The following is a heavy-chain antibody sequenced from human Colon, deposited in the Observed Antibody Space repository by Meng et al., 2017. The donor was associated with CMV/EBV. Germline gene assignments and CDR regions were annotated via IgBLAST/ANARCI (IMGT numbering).Heavy chain of an antibody. V-gene: IGHV3-21*01. CDR3: ARAPLVGSIGYCTGGSACYLDY. D-gene: IGHD2-8*02. Sequence: YTMHWVRQAPGRGLEWVSSISSSSTYMYYADSVRGRFTISRDNAKNSLYLQMDSLRADDTAVYYCARAPLVGSIGYCTGGSACYLDYWGQGTLVTVSS. J-gene: IGHJ4*02. CDR1: YT. CDR2: ISSSSTYM.